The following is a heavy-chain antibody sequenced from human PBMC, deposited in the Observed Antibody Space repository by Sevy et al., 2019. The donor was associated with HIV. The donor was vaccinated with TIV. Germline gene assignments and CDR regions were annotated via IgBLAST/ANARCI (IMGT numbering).Heavy chain of an antibody. D-gene: IGHD5-12*01. Sequence: GGSLRLSCAASGLTFSSYWMSWVRQAPGKGLEWVANIKQDGSEKYYVDSVKGRFTISRDNAKNSLYLQMNSLRAEDTAVYYSARSEWLRLDYFDYWGQGTLVTVSS. J-gene: IGHJ4*02. CDR2: IKQDGSEK. CDR1: GLTFSSYW. V-gene: IGHV3-7*03. CDR3: ARSEWLRLDYFDY.